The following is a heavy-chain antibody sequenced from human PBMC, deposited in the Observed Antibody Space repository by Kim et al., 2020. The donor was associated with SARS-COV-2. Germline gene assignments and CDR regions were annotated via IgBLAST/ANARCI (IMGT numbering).Heavy chain of an antibody. CDR3: TTHSIAARLLYYYYGMDV. D-gene: IGHD6-6*01. J-gene: IGHJ6*02. V-gene: IGHV3-15*01. Sequence: KGRFTISRDDSKNTLYLQMNSLKTEDTAVYYCTTHSIAARLLYYYYGMDVWGQGTTVTVSS.